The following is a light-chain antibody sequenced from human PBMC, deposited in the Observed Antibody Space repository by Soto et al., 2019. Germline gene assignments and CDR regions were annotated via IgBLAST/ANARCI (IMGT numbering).Light chain of an antibody. CDR2: KAS. J-gene: IGKJ4*01. CDR3: QQYKSYPLP. V-gene: IGKV1-5*03. CDR1: QSINSW. Sequence: DIQMTQSPSTLSASVGDRVTITCRASQSINSWLAWYQQKPGKAPNLLIYKASTLESGVPSRFSGSGSGTEFTLTISSVQPDDFATYYCQQYKSYPLPFGGGTKVDIK.